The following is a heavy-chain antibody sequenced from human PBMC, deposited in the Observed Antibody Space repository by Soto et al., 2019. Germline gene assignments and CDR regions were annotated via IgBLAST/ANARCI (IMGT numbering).Heavy chain of an antibody. CDR1: GYTLTELS. CDR2: FDPEDGET. Sequence: ASVKVSCKVSGYTLTELSMHWVRQAPGKGLEWMGGFDPEDGETIYAQKFQGRVTMTEDTSTDTAYMELSSLRSEDTAVYYCATAVMNYDYIWGSYRLTPPLGYWGQGTLVTVSS. J-gene: IGHJ4*02. V-gene: IGHV1-24*01. D-gene: IGHD3-16*02. CDR3: ATAVMNYDYIWGSYRLTPPLGY.